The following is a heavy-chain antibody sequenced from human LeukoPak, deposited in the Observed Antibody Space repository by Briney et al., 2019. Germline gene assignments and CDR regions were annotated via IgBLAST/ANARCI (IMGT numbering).Heavy chain of an antibody. D-gene: IGHD6-19*01. CDR3: ARVSGYSSDGTRLGY. CDR2: INPNSGGT. V-gene: IGHV1-2*02. CDR1: GYTFTSYY. J-gene: IGHJ4*02. Sequence: GASVKVSCKASGYTFTSYYMHWVRQAPGQGLEWMGWINPNSGGTNYAQKFQGRVTMTRDTSISTAYMELSRLRSDDTAVYYCARVSGYSSDGTRLGYWGQGTLVTVSS.